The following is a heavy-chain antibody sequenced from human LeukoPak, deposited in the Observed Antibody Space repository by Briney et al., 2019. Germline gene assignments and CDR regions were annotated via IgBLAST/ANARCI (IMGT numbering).Heavy chain of an antibody. CDR3: AGSYSSGWYGDY. D-gene: IGHD6-19*01. CDR1: GFTFDDYA. J-gene: IGHJ4*02. V-gene: IGHV3-23*01. CDR2: ISGSGGST. Sequence: PGGSLRLSCAASGFTFDDYAMSWVRQAPGKGLEWVSAISGSGGSTYYADSVKGRFTISRDNSKNTLYLQMNSLRAEDTAVYYCAGSYSSGWYGDYWGQGTLVTVSS.